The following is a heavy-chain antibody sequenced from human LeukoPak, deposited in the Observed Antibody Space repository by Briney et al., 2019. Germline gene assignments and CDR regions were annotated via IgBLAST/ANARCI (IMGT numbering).Heavy chain of an antibody. Sequence: SETLSLTCAVYGGSFSGYYWSWIRQPPGKGLEWIGEINHSGGTNYNPSLKSRVTISVDTSKNQFSLKLSSVTAADTAVYYCARKPIAVASLDYWGQGTLVTVSS. CDR3: ARKPIAVASLDY. CDR2: INHSGGT. D-gene: IGHD6-19*01. CDR1: GGSFSGYY. V-gene: IGHV4-34*01. J-gene: IGHJ4*02.